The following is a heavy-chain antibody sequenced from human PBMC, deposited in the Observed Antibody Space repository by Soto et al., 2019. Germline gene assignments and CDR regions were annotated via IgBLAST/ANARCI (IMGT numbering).Heavy chain of an antibody. J-gene: IGHJ5*01. D-gene: IGHD6-13*01. CDR3: AREGKGVFAWFHS. CDR1: GFTFTNYD. CDR2: KNPATGST. V-gene: IGHV1-8*01. Sequence: QVQLVQSGAEVKKPGASVKVSCKAAGFTFTNYDVNWVRQAPGQGLEWLGWKNPATGSTGYARKFQGRLPMARNTSISTAYRELTSLSPDDTDVYFCAREGKGVFAWFHSSGPGTLVIGSS.